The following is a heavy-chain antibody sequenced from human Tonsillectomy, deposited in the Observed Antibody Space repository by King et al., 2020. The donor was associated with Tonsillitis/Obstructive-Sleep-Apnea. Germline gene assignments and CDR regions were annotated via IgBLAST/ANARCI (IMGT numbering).Heavy chain of an antibody. CDR3: TRDIRGNYDFWSGYPGY. V-gene: IGHV3-48*02. D-gene: IGHD3-3*01. Sequence: VQLVESGGGLIQPGGSLRLSCAASVFTFNFYSMDWVRQAPGKGLEWVSYSSGSGNTIYYADSVKGRFTISRDNAKSSLYLQMNRLRDEDTAVYYCTRDIRGNYDFWSGYPGYWGQGTLVTVSS. CDR1: VFTFNFYS. J-gene: IGHJ4*02. CDR2: SSGSGNTI.